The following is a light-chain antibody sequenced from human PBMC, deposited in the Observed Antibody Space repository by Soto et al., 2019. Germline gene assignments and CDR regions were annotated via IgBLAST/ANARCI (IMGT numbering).Light chain of an antibody. CDR3: SSQLSSTNVV. CDR2: DVT. J-gene: IGLJ2*01. V-gene: IGLV2-14*03. CDR1: SSEVANYNY. Sequence: QSALTQPASVSGSPGQSITISCTGISSEVANYNYVSWYQQYPGRAPKLIISDVTNRPSGISNRFSGSKSGNTASLTISALQAEDEADYYCSSQLSSTNVVFGGGTTLTVL.